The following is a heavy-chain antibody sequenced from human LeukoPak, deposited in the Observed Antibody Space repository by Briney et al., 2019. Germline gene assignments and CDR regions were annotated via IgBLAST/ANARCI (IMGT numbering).Heavy chain of an antibody. CDR1: GGSISSYY. CDR2: IYYSGST. D-gene: IGHD3-10*01. V-gene: IGHV4-59*01. CDR3: ARRPITMVRGVIHEYYFDY. Sequence: KPSETLSLTCTVSGGSISSYYWSWIRQPPGKGLEWIGYIYYSGSTNYNPSLKSRVTISVDTSKNQFSLKLSSVTAADTAVYYCARRPITMVRGVIHEYYFDYWGQGTLVTVSS. J-gene: IGHJ4*02.